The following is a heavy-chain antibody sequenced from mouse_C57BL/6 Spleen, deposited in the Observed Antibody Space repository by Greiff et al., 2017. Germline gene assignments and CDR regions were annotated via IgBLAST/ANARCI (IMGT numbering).Heavy chain of an antibody. CDR1: GYTFTDYE. J-gene: IGHJ2*01. Sequence: VQLQQSGAELVRPGASVTLSCKASGYTFTDYEMHWVKQTPVHGLEWIGAIDPETGGTAYNQKFKGKAILTADKSSSTAYMELRSLTSEDSAVYYCTRSKDVITTVVARDYFDYWGQGTTLTVSP. CDR3: TRSKDVITTVVARDYFDY. V-gene: IGHV1-15*01. CDR2: IDPETGGT. D-gene: IGHD1-1*01.